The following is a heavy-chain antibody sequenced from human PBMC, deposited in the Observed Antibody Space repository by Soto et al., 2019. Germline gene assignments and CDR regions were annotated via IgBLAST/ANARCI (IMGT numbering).Heavy chain of an antibody. D-gene: IGHD4-17*01. CDR2: IDYTGGT. J-gene: IGHJ4*02. CDR3: ARVGYGDYGRGYYFDF. CDR1: AASIRDGDYY. Sequence: SETLSLTCSVSAASIRDGDYYWSWLRQPPGKGPEWIRIIDYTGGTHYNPTLTGPVSMSVDTSANQFSLKVNFVTAADSAVYYCARVGYGDYGRGYYFDFWGPGILVTVSS. V-gene: IGHV4-30-4*01.